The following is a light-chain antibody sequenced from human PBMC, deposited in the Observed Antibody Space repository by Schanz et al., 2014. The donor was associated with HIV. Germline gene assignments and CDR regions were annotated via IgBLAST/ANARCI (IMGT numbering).Light chain of an antibody. V-gene: IGLV1-44*01. CDR2: SNN. Sequence: QSVLTQPPSASGTPGQRVTLSCSGSSSNIGSNTVNWYQQLPGTAPKLLIYSNNQRPSGVPGRLSGSGSGTSASLAISGLQSDDEGDYYCAGWDDSLNGWVFGGGTKLTVL. J-gene: IGLJ3*02. CDR3: AGWDDSLNGWV. CDR1: SSNIGSNT.